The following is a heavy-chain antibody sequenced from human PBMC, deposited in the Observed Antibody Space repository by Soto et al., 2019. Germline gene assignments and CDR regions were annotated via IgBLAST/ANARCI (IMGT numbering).Heavy chain of an antibody. V-gene: IGHV3-30*03. J-gene: IGHJ4*02. CDR3: ATELGDSSDIPLAY. Sequence: QVQLVESGGGVVQPGRSLRLSCAASGFTFSSLGMHWVRQAPGKGLEWVAIISNDGNSKYYADSVKGRFTISRDNSKNTLDLQLNSLRSEDTAVYYCATELGDSSDIPLAYWGQGTLVTVSS. CDR1: GFTFSSLG. CDR2: ISNDGNSK. D-gene: IGHD3-22*01.